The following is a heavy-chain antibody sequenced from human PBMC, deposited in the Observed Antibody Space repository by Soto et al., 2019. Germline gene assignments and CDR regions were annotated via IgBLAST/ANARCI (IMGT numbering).Heavy chain of an antibody. Sequence: PSETLSLTCAVYGGSFSGYYWSWIRQPPGKGLEWIGEINHSGSTNYNPSLKSRVTISVDTSKNQFSLKLSSVTAADTAVYYCARGQGYCSSTSYYRYGAFDIWGQGTMVTVSS. CDR3: ARGQGYCSSTSYYRYGAFDI. V-gene: IGHV4-34*01. D-gene: IGHD2-2*02. CDR1: GGSFSGYY. CDR2: INHSGST. J-gene: IGHJ3*02.